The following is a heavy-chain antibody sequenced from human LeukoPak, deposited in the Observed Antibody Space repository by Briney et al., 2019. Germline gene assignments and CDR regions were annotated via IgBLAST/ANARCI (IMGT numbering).Heavy chain of an antibody. CDR1: GFTFSSYE. CDR2: TSSSGSTI. CDR3: ARDMYYYDSSGYYYGGYAFDI. J-gene: IGHJ3*02. Sequence: PGGSLRLSCAASGFTFSSYEMSWVRQAPGKGLEWVSYTSSSGSTIYYADSVKGRFTISRDNAKNSLYLQMNSLRAEDTAVYYCARDMYYYDSSGYYYGGYAFDIWGQGTMVTVSS. D-gene: IGHD3-22*01. V-gene: IGHV3-48*03.